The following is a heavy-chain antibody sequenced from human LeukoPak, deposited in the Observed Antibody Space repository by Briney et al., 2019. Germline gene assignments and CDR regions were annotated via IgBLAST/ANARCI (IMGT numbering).Heavy chain of an antibody. CDR2: IKQDGSEK. Sequence: GGSLRLSCAASGFTFSSYWMSWVRQAPGKGLEWVANIKQDGSEKYNVDSVKGRFTIYRDNAKNSLYLQMNSLRAEDTAVYYCAREVGWLRLNWFDPWGQGTLVTVSS. D-gene: IGHD5-12*01. V-gene: IGHV3-7*01. CDR1: GFTFSSYW. J-gene: IGHJ5*02. CDR3: AREVGWLRLNWFDP.